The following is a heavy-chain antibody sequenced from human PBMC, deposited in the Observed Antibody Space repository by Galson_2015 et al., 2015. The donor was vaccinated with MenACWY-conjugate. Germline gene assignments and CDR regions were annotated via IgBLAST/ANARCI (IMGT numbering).Heavy chain of an antibody. J-gene: IGHJ3*01. CDR3: ARERGPFDAFDV. Sequence: SLRLSCAASEFTFNSHWMSWVRQAPGKGLEWLAVIWSNGINNYYADSVRGRFTISRDDSKHSLLLQMNSLRVDDTAVYYCARERGPFDAFDVWGQGTMVTVSS. CDR1: EFTFNSHW. V-gene: IGHV3-33*08. D-gene: IGHD3-10*01. CDR2: IWSNGINN.